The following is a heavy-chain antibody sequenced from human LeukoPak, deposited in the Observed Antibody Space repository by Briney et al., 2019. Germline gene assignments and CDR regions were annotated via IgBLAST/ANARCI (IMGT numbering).Heavy chain of an antibody. V-gene: IGHV3-21*01. Sequence: GGSLRLSCAASGFTFGAYTINWVRQAPGKGLEWVSCIFSRSESILYADSVKGRFTNSRDNAKNSLYLQMDSLRVEDTAVYYCARDFFHSSDSRPFDYWGQGTLVTVSS. CDR1: GFTFGAYT. CDR2: IFSRSESI. CDR3: ARDFFHSSDSRPFDY. D-gene: IGHD3-22*01. J-gene: IGHJ4*02.